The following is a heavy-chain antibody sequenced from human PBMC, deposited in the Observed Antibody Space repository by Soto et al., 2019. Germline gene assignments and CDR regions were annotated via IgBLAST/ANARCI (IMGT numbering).Heavy chain of an antibody. D-gene: IGHD1-26*01. V-gene: IGHV3-48*01. Sequence: EVQLVESGGGLVQPGGSLRLTCAASGFTFSIYSMNWVRQAPGKGLEWVSYIMPESSHIFYADSVKGRFTISRDNAKNSLYLQMNSLRAEVTAVYYCALEIVGASAVHVFYLWGQGTMVTVSS. CDR1: GFTFSIYS. J-gene: IGHJ3*01. CDR2: IMPESSHI. CDR3: ALEIVGASAVHVFYL.